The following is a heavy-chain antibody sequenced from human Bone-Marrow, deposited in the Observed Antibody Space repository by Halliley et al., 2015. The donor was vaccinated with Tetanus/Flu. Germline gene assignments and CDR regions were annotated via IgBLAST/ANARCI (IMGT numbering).Heavy chain of an antibody. V-gene: IGHV3-23*01. CDR3: AKDSSFWTGSTSEYDH. Sequence: SLRLSCAASGFTFRNYAMAWVRQAPGKGLEWVSAISGSSGSTYYSDSVKGRFTIDRDDSKNTLSLEMNSLRAEDSAIYYCAKDSSFWTGSTSEYDHWGQGTPVTVSS. J-gene: IGHJ4*02. D-gene: IGHD3-3*01. CDR2: ISGSSGST. CDR1: GFTFRNYA.